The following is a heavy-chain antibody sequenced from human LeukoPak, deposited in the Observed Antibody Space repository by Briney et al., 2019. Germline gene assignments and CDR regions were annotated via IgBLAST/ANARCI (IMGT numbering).Heavy chain of an antibody. CDR3: AGTQHGELDY. J-gene: IGHJ4*02. V-gene: IGHV4-59*12. CDR2: IYYSGST. Sequence: SETLSLTCTVSGGSISSYYWSWIRQPPGKGLEWIGYIYYSGSTNYNPSLKSRVTMSLDTSKNQFSLKLTSVTAADTAVFYCAGTQHGELDYWGQGALVTVSS. CDR1: GGSISSYY. D-gene: IGHD7-27*01.